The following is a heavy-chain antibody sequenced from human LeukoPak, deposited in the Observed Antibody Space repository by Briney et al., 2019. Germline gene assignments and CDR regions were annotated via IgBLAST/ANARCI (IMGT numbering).Heavy chain of an antibody. D-gene: IGHD5-18*01. CDR1: GYTFTSYY. J-gene: IGHJ3*02. V-gene: IGHV1-46*01. CDR2: INPSGGST. Sequence: ASVKVSCKASGYTFTSYYMHWVRQAPGQGLEWMGIINPSGGSTSYAQKFQGRVTMTRDTSTSTVYMELSSLRSEDTVVYYCARNLYSYGETAAFDIWGQGTMVTVSS. CDR3: ARNLYSYGETAAFDI.